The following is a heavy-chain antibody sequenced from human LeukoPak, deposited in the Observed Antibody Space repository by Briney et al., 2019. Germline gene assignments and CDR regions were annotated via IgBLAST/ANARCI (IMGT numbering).Heavy chain of an antibody. J-gene: IGHJ4*02. CDR3: ARDFIGDGYNAFDY. D-gene: IGHD5-24*01. CDR1: GFTVSSNY. Sequence: GGSLRLSCAASGFTVSSNYMSWVRQAPGKGLEWVSVIYSGGSTYYADSVKGRFTISRDNSKNTLYLQMNSLRAEDTAVYYCARDFIGDGYNAFDYWRQGTLVTVTS. V-gene: IGHV3-66*02. CDR2: IYSGGST.